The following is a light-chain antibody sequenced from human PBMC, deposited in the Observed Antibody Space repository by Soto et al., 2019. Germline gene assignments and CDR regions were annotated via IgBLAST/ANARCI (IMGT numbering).Light chain of an antibody. Sequence: EIVMTQSPATLSVSPGERATLSCRASQSVSSNLAWYQQKPGQAPRLLIYGASTRATGIPARFSGSGSGTEFTLTISSLQSEDFAVYYCQQYNNWPRLFGQGTKLEIK. CDR3: QQYNNWPRL. V-gene: IGKV3-15*01. CDR1: QSVSSN. J-gene: IGKJ2*01. CDR2: GAS.